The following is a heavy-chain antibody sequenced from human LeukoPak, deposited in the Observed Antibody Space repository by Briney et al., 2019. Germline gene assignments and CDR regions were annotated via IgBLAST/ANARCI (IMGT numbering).Heavy chain of an antibody. D-gene: IGHD6-6*01. CDR2: INPNSGGT. V-gene: IGHV1-2*02. CDR3: ARAHTSSIAAPSSGAYYYYGMDV. Sequence: ASVKVSCKASGYTFTGYYMHWVRQAPGQGVEWMGWINPNSGGTNYAQKFQGRVTMTRDTSISTAYMELSRLRSDDTAVYYCARAHTSSIAAPSSGAYYYYGMDVWGQGTTVTVSS. J-gene: IGHJ6*02. CDR1: GYTFTGYY.